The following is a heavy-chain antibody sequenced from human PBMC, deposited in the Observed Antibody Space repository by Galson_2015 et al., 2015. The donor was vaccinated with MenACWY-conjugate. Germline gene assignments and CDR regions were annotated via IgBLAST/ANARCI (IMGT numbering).Heavy chain of an antibody. CDR3: AKDRHVTIAAADKFDY. CDR1: GFTFSSYA. CDR2: ISGSGGST. J-gene: IGHJ4*02. D-gene: IGHD6-13*01. V-gene: IGHV3-23*01. Sequence: SLRLSCAASGFTFSSYAMSWVRQAPGKGLEWVSAISGSGGSTYYADSVEGRFTISRDNSKNTLYLQMNSLRAEDTAVYYCAKDRHVTIAAADKFDYWGQGTLVTVSS.